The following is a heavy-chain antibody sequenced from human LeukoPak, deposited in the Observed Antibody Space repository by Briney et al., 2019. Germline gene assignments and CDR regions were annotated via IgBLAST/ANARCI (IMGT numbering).Heavy chain of an antibody. Sequence: GASVKVSCKASGGTFSSYAISWVRQAPGQGLEWMGRIIPILGIANYAQKFQGRVTITADKSTSTAYMELSSLRSVDTAVYYCARGEPRGYSQYWGQGTLVTVSS. CDR1: GGTFSSYA. CDR2: IIPILGIA. V-gene: IGHV1-69*04. D-gene: IGHD5-18*01. J-gene: IGHJ4*02. CDR3: ARGEPRGYSQY.